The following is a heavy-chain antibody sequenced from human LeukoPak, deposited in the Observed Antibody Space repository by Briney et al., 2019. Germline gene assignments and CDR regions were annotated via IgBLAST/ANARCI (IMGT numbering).Heavy chain of an antibody. D-gene: IGHD2-2*01. CDR2: ISAYNGNT. J-gene: IGHJ6*03. CDR3: ARLTPDIVVVPASYYYMDV. CDR1: GYTFTSYG. V-gene: IGHV1-18*01. Sequence: GASVKVSCKASGYTFTSYGISWVREAPGQGLEWMGWISAYNGNTNYAQKLQGRVTMTTDTSTSTAYMELRSLRSDDPAVYYCARLTPDIVVVPASYYYMDVWGKGTTVTVSS.